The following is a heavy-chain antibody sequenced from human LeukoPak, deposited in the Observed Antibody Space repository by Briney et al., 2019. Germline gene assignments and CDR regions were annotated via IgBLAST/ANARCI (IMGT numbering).Heavy chain of an antibody. V-gene: IGHV4-59*01. D-gene: IGHD1-26*01. CDR2: IYYSGST. CDR3: ASGQVGATTLFDY. CDR1: GPPSSSTY. Sequence: TPSETLSLTCTVSGPPSSSTYWSWIRQPPRKGLEWIGYIYYSGSTNYNPSLKSRVTISVDTSKNQLSLNLTSVTAADTAVYYCASGQVGATTLFDYWGQGTLVTVSS. J-gene: IGHJ4*02.